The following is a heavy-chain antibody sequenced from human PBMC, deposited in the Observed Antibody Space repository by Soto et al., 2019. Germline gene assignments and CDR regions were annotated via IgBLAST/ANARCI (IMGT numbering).Heavy chain of an antibody. V-gene: IGHV3-9*01. CDR3: AKDITDYGDYTGDAFDI. CDR1: GFTFDDYA. CDR2: ISWNSGSI. D-gene: IGHD4-17*01. Sequence: GGSLRLSCAASGFTFDDYAMHWVRQAPGKGLEWVSGISWNSGSIGYADSVKGRFTISRDNAKNSLYLQMNSLRAEDTALYYCAKDITDYGDYTGDAFDIWGQGTMVTVSS. J-gene: IGHJ3*02.